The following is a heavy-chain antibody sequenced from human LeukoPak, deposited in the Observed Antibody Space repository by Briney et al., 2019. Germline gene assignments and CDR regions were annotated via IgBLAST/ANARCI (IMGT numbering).Heavy chain of an antibody. CDR2: INHSGST. CDR3: ARGYCRGGSCQVFDY. J-gene: IGHJ4*02. V-gene: IGHV4-34*01. CDR1: GWSFSGYF. Sequence: SETLSLTCAVYGWSFSGYFWSWIRQPPGKGLEWIGEINHSGSTKYDPSLKSRVTISVDTSKNQFSLNLRSVTAADTSVYYCARGYCRGGSCQVFDYWGQGTLVTVSS. D-gene: IGHD2-15*01.